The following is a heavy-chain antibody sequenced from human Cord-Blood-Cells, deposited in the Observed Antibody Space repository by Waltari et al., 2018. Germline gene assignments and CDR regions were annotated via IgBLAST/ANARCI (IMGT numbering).Heavy chain of an antibody. CDR1: GGTFSSYT. CDR3: ASNYYDSSVYYYARFDY. J-gene: IGHJ4*02. CDR2: IMPFLVIA. D-gene: IGHD3-22*01. V-gene: IGHV1-69*02. Sequence: QVQLVQSGAEVKKPGSSVKVFCKASGGTFSSYTISWVRQATGQGRERMGCIMPFLVIANYATRCQSIVTSTAYNSTSTAYMELSSLRSEDTAVYYCASNYYDSSVYYYARFDYWGQGTLVTVSS.